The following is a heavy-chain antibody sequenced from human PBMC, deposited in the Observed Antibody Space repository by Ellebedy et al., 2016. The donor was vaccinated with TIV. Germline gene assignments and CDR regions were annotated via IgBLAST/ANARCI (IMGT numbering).Heavy chain of an antibody. V-gene: IGHV3-30*03. CDR2: ISHDGGRK. CDR3: ATTATVKAVVAAIDY. Sequence: PGGSLRLSCTGSGFTFNLFGLYWVRQAPGKGLEWVAVISHDGGRKYYADSVKGRFTISRDDSKNTLYLQMDRLKSEDTAVYFCATTATVKAVVAAIDYWGQGSLVTVSS. CDR1: GFTFNLFG. D-gene: IGHD2-15*01. J-gene: IGHJ4*02.